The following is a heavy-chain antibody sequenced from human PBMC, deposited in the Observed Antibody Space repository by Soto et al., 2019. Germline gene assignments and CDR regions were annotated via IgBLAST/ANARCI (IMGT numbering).Heavy chain of an antibody. J-gene: IGHJ3*02. D-gene: IGHD1-26*01. CDR3: ARDSRAYSGSQRAFDI. V-gene: IGHV1-69*01. CDR2: IIPIFGTA. CDR1: GGTFSSYA. Sequence: QVQLVQSGAEVKKPGSSVKVSCKASGGTFSSYAISWERQAPGQGLEWMGGIIPIFGTANYAQKFQGRVTITADESTSTAYMELSSLRSEDTAVYYCARDSRAYSGSQRAFDIWGQGTMVTVSS.